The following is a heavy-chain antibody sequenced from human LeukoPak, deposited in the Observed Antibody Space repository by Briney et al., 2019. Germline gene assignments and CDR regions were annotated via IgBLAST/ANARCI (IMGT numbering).Heavy chain of an antibody. V-gene: IGHV1-8*03. J-gene: IGHJ3*02. D-gene: IGHD7-27*01. Sequence: ASVKVSRKASGYTFTNYDINWVRQATGQGLEVMGWMNPNSGNTGYTQKFQGRVTITRNTSISTAYMELSSLRSEDTAVYYCARAGPPPEPDAFDIWGQGTMVTVSS. CDR2: MNPNSGNT. CDR3: ARAGPPPEPDAFDI. CDR1: GYTFTNYD.